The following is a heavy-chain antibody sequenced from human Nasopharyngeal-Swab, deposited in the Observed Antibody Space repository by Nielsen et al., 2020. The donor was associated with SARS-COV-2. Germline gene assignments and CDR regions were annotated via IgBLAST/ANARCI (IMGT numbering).Heavy chain of an antibody. Sequence: VRQAPGKGLEWVSAISGSGGSTYYADSVKGRFTISRDNSKNTLYLQMNSLRAEDTAVYYCAKNPPFSYYFDYWGQGTLVTVSS. V-gene: IGHV3-23*01. J-gene: IGHJ4*02. CDR2: ISGSGGST. CDR3: AKNPPFSYYFDY. D-gene: IGHD6-6*01.